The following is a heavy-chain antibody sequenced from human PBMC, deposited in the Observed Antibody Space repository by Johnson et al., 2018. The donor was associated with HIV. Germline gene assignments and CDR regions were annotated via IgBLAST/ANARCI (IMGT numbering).Heavy chain of an antibody. V-gene: IGHV3-NL1*01. CDR3: AKDRVLTGGFDI. D-gene: IGHD2-15*01. J-gene: IGHJ3*02. Sequence: QVQLVESGGGVFQPGRSLRLSCAASGFTFSSYVLHWVRQAPGKGLEWVSVIYSGGSTYYADSVKGRFTISRDNSKNTLYLQMNSLRAEDTAVYYCAKDRVLTGGFDIWGQGTVVTVSS. CDR1: GFTFSSYV. CDR2: IYSGGST.